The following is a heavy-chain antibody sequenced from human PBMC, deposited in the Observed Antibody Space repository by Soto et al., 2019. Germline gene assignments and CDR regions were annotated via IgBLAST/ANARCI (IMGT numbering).Heavy chain of an antibody. D-gene: IGHD2-8*02. J-gene: IGHJ4*02. V-gene: IGHV4-34*01. CDR1: GGSFSGYY. CDR2: INHSGST. CDR3: ARDKITGLFDY. Sequence: SETLSLTCAVYGGSFSGYYWTWIRQPPGTGLEWIGEINHSGSTNYNPSLKSRVTISVDTPKNQFSLKLTSVTAADTAVYYCARDKITGLFDYWGQGTLVTVSS.